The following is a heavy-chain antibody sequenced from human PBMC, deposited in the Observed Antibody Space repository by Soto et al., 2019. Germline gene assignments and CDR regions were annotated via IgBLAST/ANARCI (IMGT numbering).Heavy chain of an antibody. D-gene: IGHD2-15*01. CDR1: GFTFRNHA. CDR2: IAHDGSNA. Sequence: QVQLVESGGGVVQPGGSLRLSCAASGFTFRNHAMHWVRQTPGKGLECLAVIAHDGSNAFYRDSVRGRFIVSTENSKNPLSLYISRPISDATGMSSGARGHREDILVEVGARPGEYATDILRLAATVIVSS. V-gene: IGHV3-30-3*01. CDR3: ARGHREDILVEVGARPGEYATDI. J-gene: IGHJ6*01.